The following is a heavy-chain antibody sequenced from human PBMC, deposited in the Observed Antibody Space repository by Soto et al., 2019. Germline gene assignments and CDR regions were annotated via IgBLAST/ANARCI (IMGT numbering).Heavy chain of an antibody. Sequence: VHLVQSGAEVNIPGASVKVSFKSSGYDFTGNSFLWFRLPPGLGPEWVGLVAGVNGDTKYSEAFQGRVTLTSDTSAITGYMELSSSRSEDQAVYYCARGLRWSGAGVYGMDYFDDWGQGTLVNVS. J-gene: IGHJ4*02. CDR1: GYDFTGNS. V-gene: IGHV1-3*03. D-gene: IGHD4-17*01. CDR3: ARGLRWSGAGVYGMDYFDD. CDR2: VAGVNGDT.